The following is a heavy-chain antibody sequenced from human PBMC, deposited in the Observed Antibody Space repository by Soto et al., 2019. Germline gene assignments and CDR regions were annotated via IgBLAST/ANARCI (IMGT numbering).Heavy chain of an antibody. CDR3: AIDYGFWIGDFEY. CDR2: ISFDGSNK. Sequence: PGGSLRLSCAASGVTFDTRAIHWLRQAPGQGLEWVAVISFDGSNKRYVDSVEGRFSISRDNSKTTSYLEMNGLKPEDTALYYCAIDYGFWIGDFEYWGQGTQVTVSA. J-gene: IGHJ4*02. CDR1: GVTFDTRA. V-gene: IGHV3-30*03. D-gene: IGHD2-21*01.